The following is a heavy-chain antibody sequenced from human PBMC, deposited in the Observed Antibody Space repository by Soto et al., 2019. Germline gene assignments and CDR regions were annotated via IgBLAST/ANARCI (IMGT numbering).Heavy chain of an antibody. CDR1: GGSISSYY. D-gene: IGHD3-10*01. V-gene: IGHV4-59*08. Sequence: SETLSLTCTVSGGSISSYYLSWIRQPPGKGLEWIGYIYYSGSTNYNPSLKSRVTISVDTSKNQFSLKLNSMTAADTAVYCCARHNYGSGSTYFDYWGQGTLVTVSS. J-gene: IGHJ4*02. CDR3: ARHNYGSGSTYFDY. CDR2: IYYSGST.